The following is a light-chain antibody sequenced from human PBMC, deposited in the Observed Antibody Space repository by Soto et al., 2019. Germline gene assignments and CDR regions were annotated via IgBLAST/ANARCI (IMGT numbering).Light chain of an antibody. V-gene: IGKV1-39*01. Sequence: IQLTQSPSSLSACVGDRVTITCRASQSISSYLYWYQQKPGKAPKLLIYAASSLQSGVPSRFSGSGSGTDFTLTISCLRPEDFATYYCQQSYSTPLTFGGGTKVHI. CDR1: QSISSY. CDR3: QQSYSTPLT. CDR2: AAS. J-gene: IGKJ4*01.